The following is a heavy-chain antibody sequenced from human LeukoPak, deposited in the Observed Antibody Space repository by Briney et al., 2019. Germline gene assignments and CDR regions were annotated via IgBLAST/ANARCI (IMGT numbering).Heavy chain of an antibody. D-gene: IGHD6-13*01. CDR1: GFTFSSYE. V-gene: IGHV3-48*03. CDR2: ISSSGSTI. J-gene: IGHJ6*04. Sequence: GGSLRLSCAASGFTFSSYEMNWVRQAPGKGLEWVSYISSSGSTIYYADSVKGRFTISRDNAKNSLYLQMNSLRAEDTAVYYCAREGYSSWYRGYYYGMDVWGKGTTVTVSS. CDR3: AREGYSSWYRGYYYGMDV.